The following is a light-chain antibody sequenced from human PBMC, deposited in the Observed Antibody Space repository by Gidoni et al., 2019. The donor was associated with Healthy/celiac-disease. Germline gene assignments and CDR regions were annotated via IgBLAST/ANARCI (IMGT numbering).Light chain of an antibody. Sequence: EIVFTLSPATLSLSPGERATLSCRAGQRVSSYLAWYQRKPGKAPRLLIYDASNRATGIPARFSGSGSGTDFTLTISSLEPEDFAVYYCQQRSNWPPITFGQGTRLEIK. CDR1: QRVSSY. V-gene: IGKV3-11*01. CDR2: DAS. J-gene: IGKJ5*01. CDR3: QQRSNWPPIT.